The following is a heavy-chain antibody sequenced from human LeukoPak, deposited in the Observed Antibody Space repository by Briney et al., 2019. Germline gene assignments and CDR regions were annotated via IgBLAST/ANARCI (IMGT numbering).Heavy chain of an antibody. J-gene: IGHJ1*01. V-gene: IGHV1-46*01. CDR2: INPSGGST. Sequence: ASVTVSCKASGYTFTSYFMHWVRQAPGQGLEWMGIINPSGGSTNYAQKFQGRVTMTRDTSTSTVYMELSSLRSEDTAVYYRARAHYYDSSDYGGIEHWGQGTLVNVSS. CDR3: ARAHYYDSSDYGGIEH. CDR1: GYTFTSYF. D-gene: IGHD3-22*01.